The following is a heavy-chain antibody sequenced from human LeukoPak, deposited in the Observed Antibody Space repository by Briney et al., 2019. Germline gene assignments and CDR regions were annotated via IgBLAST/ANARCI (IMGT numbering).Heavy chain of an antibody. V-gene: IGHV1-8*01. CDR2: MNPNSGNT. CDR1: VCTFTSCD. Sequence: GASVTVSCKASVCTFTSCDINWVRQATGQGLEWMGWMNPNSGNTGYGQSFQGRIIMTRDISIGTAYMELSNLTSEDTAIYYCTRGSSGRRDNWGQGTLVTVSA. J-gene: IGHJ4*02. D-gene: IGHD6-19*01. CDR3: TRGSSGRRDN.